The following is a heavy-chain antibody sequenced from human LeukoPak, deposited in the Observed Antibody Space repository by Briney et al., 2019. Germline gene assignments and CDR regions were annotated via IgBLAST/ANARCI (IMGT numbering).Heavy chain of an antibody. CDR2: IYYSGST. D-gene: IGHD2-2*01. J-gene: IGHJ5*02. CDR3: ARDFLECSRASCLNWFDP. CDR1: GASISDYY. Sequence: SETLSLTCTVSGASISDYYWTWIRRPPGKGLEWIGNIYYSGSTKYNPSLNSRVTISVDTSKNEFSLRLSSVTAADTAVYYCARDFLECSRASCLNWFDPWGQGTLVTVSS. V-gene: IGHV4-59*01.